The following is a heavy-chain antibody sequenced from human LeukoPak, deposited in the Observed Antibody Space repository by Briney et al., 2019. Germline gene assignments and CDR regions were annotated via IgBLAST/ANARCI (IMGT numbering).Heavy chain of an antibody. V-gene: IGHV4-31*03. CDR2: IYYSGST. J-gene: IGHJ6*02. CDR3: ARGTRYDLLTGNYVGSCYYGFDV. CDR1: GGSINSVGHH. D-gene: IGHD3-9*01. Sequence: PSETLSLTCTVSGGSINSVGHHWSWIRQHPGKGLEWIGYIYYSGSTYYNPSLKSRGDISVDTSKNQFSLQLSSVTAADTAVYYCARGTRYDLLTGNYVGSCYYGFDVWGQGTPVTVSS.